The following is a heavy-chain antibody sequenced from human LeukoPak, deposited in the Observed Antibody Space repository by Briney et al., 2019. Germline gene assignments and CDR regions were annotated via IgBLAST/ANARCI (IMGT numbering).Heavy chain of an antibody. CDR2: IYSGGST. J-gene: IGHJ4*02. D-gene: IGHD3-22*01. CDR3: VSEYDSSCYYYFDY. Sequence: GGSLRLSCAASGFTVSRNYMSWVSQAPGKGLEWVSVIYSGGSTYYADSVKGRFTISRDNSKNTLYLQMNSLRAEDTAVYYCVSEYDSSCYYYFDYWGQGTLVTVSS. V-gene: IGHV3-66*01. CDR1: GFTVSRNY.